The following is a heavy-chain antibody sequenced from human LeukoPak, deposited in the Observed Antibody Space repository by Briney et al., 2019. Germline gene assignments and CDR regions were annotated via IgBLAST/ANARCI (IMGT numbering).Heavy chain of an antibody. V-gene: IGHV4-59*01. Sequence: SETLSLTCTVSGGSISSYYWSWIRQPPGKGLEWIGNIYDSGSTNYNPSLKSRVTISVDTSKNQCSLKLSSVTAADTAVYYCARVEGSGSYYILDYWGQGTLVTVSS. CDR3: ARVEGSGSYYILDY. D-gene: IGHD3-10*01. J-gene: IGHJ4*02. CDR1: GGSISSYY. CDR2: IYDSGST.